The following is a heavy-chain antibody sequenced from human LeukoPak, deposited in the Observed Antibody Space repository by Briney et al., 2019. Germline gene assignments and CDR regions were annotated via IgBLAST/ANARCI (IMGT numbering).Heavy chain of an antibody. J-gene: IGHJ3*02. CDR3: ARVGNTMVRGVPDDAFDI. Sequence: PSETLSLTCTISGGSISSYYWSWIRQPPGKGLEWIGNIYNSGSTNYNPSLKNRVTISVDTSKNQFSLKLSSVIAADTAVYYCARVGNTMVRGVPDDAFDIWGQGTMVTVSS. CDR1: GGSISSYY. D-gene: IGHD3-10*01. CDR2: IYNSGST. V-gene: IGHV4-59*01.